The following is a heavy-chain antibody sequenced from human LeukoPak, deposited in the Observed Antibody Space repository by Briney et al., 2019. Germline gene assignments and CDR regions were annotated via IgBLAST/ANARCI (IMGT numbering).Heavy chain of an antibody. CDR1: GFTFSSYG. D-gene: IGHD2-2*01. CDR2: ISSSSSYI. J-gene: IGHJ4*02. Sequence: GGTLRLSCAASGFTFSSYGMSWVRQAPGKGLEWVSSISSSSSYIYYADSVKGRFTISRDNAKNSLYLQMNSLRAEDTAVYYCARGVSTSELDYWGQGTLVTVSS. CDR3: ARGVSTSELDY. V-gene: IGHV3-21*01.